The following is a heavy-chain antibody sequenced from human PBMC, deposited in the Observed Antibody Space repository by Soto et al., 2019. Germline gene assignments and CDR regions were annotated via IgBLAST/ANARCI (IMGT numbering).Heavy chain of an antibody. D-gene: IGHD4-4*01. CDR3: ARDVRAELTTGYFEY. Sequence: GGSLRLSCAASGFTFSSYEMNWVRQAPGKGLEWVSYISSSGSTIYYADSVKGRFTISRDNAKNSLYLQMNSLRAEDTAVYYCARDVRAELTTGYFEYWGQGTLVTVSS. J-gene: IGHJ4*02. V-gene: IGHV3-48*03. CDR1: GFTFSSYE. CDR2: ISSSGSTI.